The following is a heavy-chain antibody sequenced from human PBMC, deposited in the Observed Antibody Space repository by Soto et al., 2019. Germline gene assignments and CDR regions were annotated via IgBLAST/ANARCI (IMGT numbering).Heavy chain of an antibody. CDR1: GYTFTSYA. V-gene: IGHV1-3*01. J-gene: IGHJ6*03. CDR2: INAGNGNT. Sequence: GASVKVSCKASGYTFTSYAMHWVRQAPGQRLEWMGWINAGNGNTKYSQKFQGRVTITRDTSASTAYMELSSLRSEDTAVYYCAREDYYYGSGSYYSPLYYYYYYMDVWGKGTTVTVSS. D-gene: IGHD3-10*01. CDR3: AREDYYYGSGSYYSPLYYYYYYMDV.